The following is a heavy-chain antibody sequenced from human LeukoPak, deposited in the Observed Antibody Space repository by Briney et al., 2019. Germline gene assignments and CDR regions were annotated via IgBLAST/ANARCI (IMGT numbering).Heavy chain of an antibody. CDR2: IFYSGIT. V-gene: IGHV4-59*01. D-gene: IGHD5-12*01. J-gene: IGHJ4*02. Sequence: PSETLSLTCTVSGGSIGSYYWSWIRQPPGKGLEWIGYIFYSGITNYNPSLKSRVTISVDTSKNQFSLKVSSVTAADTAVYYCASLGYSGYDFYFDHWGQGTLVTVSS. CDR3: ASLGYSGYDFYFDH. CDR1: GGSIGSYY.